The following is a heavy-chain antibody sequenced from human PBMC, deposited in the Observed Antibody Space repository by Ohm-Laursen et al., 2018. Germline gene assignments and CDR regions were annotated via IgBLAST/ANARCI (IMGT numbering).Heavy chain of an antibody. CDR2: IIPILGIA. Sequence: SVKVSCKASGGTFSSYAISWVRQAPGQGLEWMGRIIPILGIANYAQKFQGRVTITADKSTSTAYMELSSLRSEDTAVYYCAVQTYYYDSSGSRIDYWGQGTLVTVSS. D-gene: IGHD3-22*01. CDR1: GGTFSSYA. V-gene: IGHV1-69*04. CDR3: AVQTYYYDSSGSRIDY. J-gene: IGHJ4*02.